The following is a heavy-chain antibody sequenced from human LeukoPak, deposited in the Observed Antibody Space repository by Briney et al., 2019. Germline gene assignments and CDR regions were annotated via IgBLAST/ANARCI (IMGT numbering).Heavy chain of an antibody. Sequence: SETLSLTCAVSGGSISSGGYSWSWIRQPPGKGLEWIGYIYHSGSTYYNPSLKSRVTLSVDRSKNQFSLKLSSVTAADTAVYYCASKRGYSYGSSTWFDPWGQGTLVTVSS. CDR1: GGSISSGGYS. V-gene: IGHV4-30-2*01. J-gene: IGHJ5*02. CDR3: ASKRGYSYGSSTWFDP. CDR2: IYHSGST. D-gene: IGHD5-18*01.